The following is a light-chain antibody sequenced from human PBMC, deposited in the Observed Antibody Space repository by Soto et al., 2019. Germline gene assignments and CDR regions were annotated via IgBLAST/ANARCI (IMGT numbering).Light chain of an antibody. CDR1: QSLVYSNGKTY. V-gene: IGKV2D-29*01. J-gene: IGKJ5*01. CDR3: MQGLQLPIT. CDR2: EAS. Sequence: DIVMTQSPVSLSVTPRQSASISCKSSQSLVYSNGKTYLYWYLQKPGQPPQLLIYEASNRFSGAPHRFSGSGSGTDFTLEISRVEAEDVGVYYCMQGLQLPITFAQGTRLDIE.